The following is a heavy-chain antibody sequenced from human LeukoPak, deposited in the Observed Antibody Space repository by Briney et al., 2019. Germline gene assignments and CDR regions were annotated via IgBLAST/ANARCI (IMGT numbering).Heavy chain of an antibody. CDR3: AKRADSSAHSFDY. D-gene: IGHD3-22*01. CDR1: GFSFSRYG. V-gene: IGHV3-48*04. J-gene: IGHJ4*02. CDR2: IRSSDSTT. Sequence: GGSLRLSCAVSGFSFSRYGMKWVRQAPGKGLEWLSYIRSSDSTTYYADSVKGRFTISRDNAKNSLYLQMDSLRVEDTAVYYCAKRADSSAHSFDYWGQETLVTVSS.